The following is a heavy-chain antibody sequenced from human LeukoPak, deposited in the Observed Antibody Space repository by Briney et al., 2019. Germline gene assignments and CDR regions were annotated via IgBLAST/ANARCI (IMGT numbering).Heavy chain of an antibody. J-gene: IGHJ6*02. V-gene: IGHV3-33*01. CDR1: GFTFSSYG. CDR3: ARSQYYDILTGFHYYGMDV. CDR2: IWYDGSNK. Sequence: PGGSLRLSCAASGFTFSSYGMHWVRQAPGKGLEWVAVIWYDGSNKYYADSVKGRFTISRDNSKNTLYLQMNSLRAEDTAVYYCARSQYYDILTGFHYYGMDVWGQGTTVTVSS. D-gene: IGHD3-9*01.